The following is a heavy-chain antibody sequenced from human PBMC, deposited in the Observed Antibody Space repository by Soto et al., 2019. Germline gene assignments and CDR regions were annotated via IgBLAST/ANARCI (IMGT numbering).Heavy chain of an antibody. D-gene: IGHD2-2*01. V-gene: IGHV4-34*01. Sequence: QVQLQQWGAGLLKPSETLSLTCAVYGGSFSGYYWSWIRQPPGKGLEWIGEINHSGSTNYNPSLKSRVTISLDTSKNQFSLKLSSVTAADTAVYYCARGLGVVPAATGVGNWFDPWGQGTLVTVSS. J-gene: IGHJ5*02. CDR3: ARGLGVVPAATGVGNWFDP. CDR2: INHSGST. CDR1: GGSFSGYY.